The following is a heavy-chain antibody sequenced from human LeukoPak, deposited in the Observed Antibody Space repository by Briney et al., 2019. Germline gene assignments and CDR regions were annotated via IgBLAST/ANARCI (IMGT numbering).Heavy chain of an antibody. Sequence: ASVKVSCKASGYTFSNYVLTWVRQAPGQGLEWMGRISTYTGNSDYAQKFQDRVSMTTDTATSTAYMELMSLNFGDTALYYCARTMTAMTTHGELDFWGQGTLVTVSS. CDR1: GYTFSNYV. D-gene: IGHD4-17*01. CDR3: ARTMTAMTTHGELDF. V-gene: IGHV1-18*01. CDR2: ISTYTGNS. J-gene: IGHJ4*02.